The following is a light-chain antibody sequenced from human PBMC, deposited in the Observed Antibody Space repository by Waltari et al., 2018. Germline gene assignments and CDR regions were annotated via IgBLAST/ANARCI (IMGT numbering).Light chain of an antibody. Sequence: DIVMTQSPDSLAVSLGERATINCKSSQSVLYSSSNKSYLTWYKQKPGQPPKLLIYWASTRESGVPDRFSGSGSGTDFTLTISSLQAEDVAVYYCHQYYSTPWTFGQGTKVEIK. V-gene: IGKV4-1*01. CDR3: HQYYSTPWT. CDR1: QSVLYSSSNKSY. J-gene: IGKJ1*01. CDR2: WAS.